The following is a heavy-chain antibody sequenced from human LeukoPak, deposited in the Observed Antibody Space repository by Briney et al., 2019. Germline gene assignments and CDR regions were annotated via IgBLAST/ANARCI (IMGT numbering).Heavy chain of an antibody. CDR3: ARHSPTVTTGTFDY. V-gene: IGHV4-34*01. CDR2: INHSGGT. Sequence: SETLSLTCAVYGGSFSGYYWSWIRQPPGKGLEWIGEINHSGGTNYNPSLKSRVTISVDTSKKQFSLKLSSVTAADTAVYYCARHSPTVTTGTFDYWGQGTLVTVSS. D-gene: IGHD4-17*01. CDR1: GGSFSGYY. J-gene: IGHJ4*02.